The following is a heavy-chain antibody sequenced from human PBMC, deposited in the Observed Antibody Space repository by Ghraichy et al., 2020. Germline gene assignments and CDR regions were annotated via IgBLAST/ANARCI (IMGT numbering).Heavy chain of an antibody. CDR1: GYTFTSYA. D-gene: IGHD3-10*01. CDR2: INAGNGNT. V-gene: IGHV1-3*01. Sequence: ASVKVSCKASGYTFTSYAMHWVRQAPGQRLEWMGWINAGNGNTKYSQKFQGRVTITRDTSASTAYMELSSLRSEDTAVYYCARGSLLLWFGEDYYYYMDVWGKGTTVTVSS. CDR3: ARGSLLLWFGEDYYYYMDV. J-gene: IGHJ6*03.